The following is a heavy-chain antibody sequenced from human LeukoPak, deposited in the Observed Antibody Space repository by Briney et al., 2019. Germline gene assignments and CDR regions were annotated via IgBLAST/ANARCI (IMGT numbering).Heavy chain of an antibody. D-gene: IGHD3-22*01. J-gene: IGHJ5*02. Sequence: TSETLSLTRTVSGGSISNSGSYWGWIRQPPGKGLDWIGSIHSTGDTYYNPSLKSRVTISIDTSKNQFSLRLNSVSPADTAVYFCARISSFYYDSRDYYGFDPWGQGTLVTVSS. CDR1: GGSISNSGSY. CDR2: IHSTGDT. V-gene: IGHV4-39*01. CDR3: ARISSFYYDSRDYYGFDP.